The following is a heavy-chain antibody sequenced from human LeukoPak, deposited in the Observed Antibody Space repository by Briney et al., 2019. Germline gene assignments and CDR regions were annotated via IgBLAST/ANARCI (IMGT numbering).Heavy chain of an antibody. CDR1: GFTFSSYA. CDR3: ARATYSTSHFSYYFDY. D-gene: IGHD6-6*01. J-gene: IGHJ4*02. CDR2: ISYDGTNK. Sequence: HPGGSLRLSCAASGFTFSSYAMHWVRQAPGKGLKWVAVISYDGTNKYYADSVRGRFTISRDNSKNTLYLQMNSLRVDDTAVYYCARATYSTSHFSYYFDYWGQGTLVTVSS. V-gene: IGHV3-30-3*01.